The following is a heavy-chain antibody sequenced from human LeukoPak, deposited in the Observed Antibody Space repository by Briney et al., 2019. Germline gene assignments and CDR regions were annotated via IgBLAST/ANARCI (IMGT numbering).Heavy chain of an antibody. CDR1: GFNFRGSA. Sequence: PGGSLKLSCAASGFNFRGSAMHWVHQASGKGLEWVGRIRSKTNSYASDYAASVKGKFTISRDDAKNTAYLQMNSLKIEDTAVYYCTSTYYHDDGGRDSWGQGTLVTVSS. CDR3: TSTYYHDDGGRDS. D-gene: IGHD3-22*01. CDR2: IRSKTNSYAS. J-gene: IGHJ4*02. V-gene: IGHV3-73*01.